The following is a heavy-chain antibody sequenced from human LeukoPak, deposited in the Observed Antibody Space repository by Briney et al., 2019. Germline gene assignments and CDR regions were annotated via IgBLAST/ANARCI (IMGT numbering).Heavy chain of an antibody. Sequence: QPGGSLRLSCAASGFTFGSYGMHWVRQAPGKGLQWVAVISYDGSDKYYADSVKGRFTISRDNSKNTLYLQMNSLRAEDTAVYYCAKDPDRAAAYFFDYWGQGTLVTISS. J-gene: IGHJ4*02. CDR1: GFTFGSYG. CDR2: ISYDGSDK. D-gene: IGHD6-13*01. CDR3: AKDPDRAAAYFFDY. V-gene: IGHV3-30*18.